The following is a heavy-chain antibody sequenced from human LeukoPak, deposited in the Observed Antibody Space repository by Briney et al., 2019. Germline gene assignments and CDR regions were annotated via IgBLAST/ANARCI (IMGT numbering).Heavy chain of an antibody. CDR2: INAGNGNT. CDR3: VKHETGPEY. V-gene: IGHV1-3*01. CDR1: GYTFTSYA. J-gene: IGHJ4*02. D-gene: IGHD1-14*01. Sequence: ASVKVSCKASGYTFTSYAMHWVRQAPGQRLEWMGWINAGNGNTKYSQKFQGRFTISRDNAKNSLYLQMNSLRVEDTAVYYCVKHETGPEYWGQGTLVAVSS.